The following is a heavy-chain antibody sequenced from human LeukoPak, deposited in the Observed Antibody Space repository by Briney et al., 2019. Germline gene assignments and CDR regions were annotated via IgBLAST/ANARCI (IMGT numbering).Heavy chain of an antibody. J-gene: IGHJ5*02. CDR3: ARVKTGWFDP. CDR2: IIPIFGTA. Sequence: SVKVSCKASGYTFTGYYMHWVRQAPGQGLEWMGGIIPIFGTANYAQKFQGRVTITADESTSTAYMELSSLRSEDTAVYYCARVKTGWFDPWGQGTLVTVSS. V-gene: IGHV1-69*13. CDR1: GYTFTGYY.